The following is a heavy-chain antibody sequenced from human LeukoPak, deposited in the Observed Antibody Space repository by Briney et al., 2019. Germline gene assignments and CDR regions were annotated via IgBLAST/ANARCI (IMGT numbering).Heavy chain of an antibody. D-gene: IGHD1-26*01. J-gene: IGHJ5*02. CDR2: IIPILGIA. Sequence: SVKVSCKASGGTFSSYTISWVRQAPGQGLEWMGRIIPILGIANYAQKFQGRVTITADKSTSTAYMELSSLRSEDTAVYYCARGVGATSHWLDPWGQGTLVTVSS. CDR1: GGTFSSYT. V-gene: IGHV1-69*02. CDR3: ARGVGATSHWLDP.